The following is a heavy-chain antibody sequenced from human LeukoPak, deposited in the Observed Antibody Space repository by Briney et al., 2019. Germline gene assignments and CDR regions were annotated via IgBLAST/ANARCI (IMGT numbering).Heavy chain of an antibody. CDR1: GGSFSGYY. CDR2: INHSGST. J-gene: IGHJ6*03. CDR3: ARGRTVRGVIKFYYYMDV. D-gene: IGHD3-10*01. V-gene: IGHV4-34*01. Sequence: PSETLSLTCAVYGGSFSGYYWSWIRQPPGKGLEWIGEINHSGSTNYNPSLKSRVTISVDTSKKQFSLRLSSVTAADTAVYCCARGRTVRGVIKFYYYMDVWGKGTTVTVSS.